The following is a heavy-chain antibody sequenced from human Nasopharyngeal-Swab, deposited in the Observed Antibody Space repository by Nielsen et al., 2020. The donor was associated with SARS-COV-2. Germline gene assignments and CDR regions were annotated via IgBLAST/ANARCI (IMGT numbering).Heavy chain of an antibody. V-gene: IGHV1-2*06. CDR1: GYTFTGYY. D-gene: IGHD3-10*01. CDR2: INPNSGGT. CDR3: ARGRGSGATKYYGMDV. Sequence: ASVKVSCKASGYTFTGYYMHWVRQAPGQGLEWMGRINPNSGGTNYAQKFQGRVTKTRDTSISTAYMELSRLRSDDTAVYYCARGRGSGATKYYGMDVWGQGTTVTVSS. J-gene: IGHJ6*02.